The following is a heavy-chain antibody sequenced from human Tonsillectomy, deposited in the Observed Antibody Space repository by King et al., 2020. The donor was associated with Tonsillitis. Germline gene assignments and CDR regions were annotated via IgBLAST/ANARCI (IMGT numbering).Heavy chain of an antibody. CDR1: DGSFSGYY. Sequence: VQLQQWGAGLLKPSETLSLTCAVYDGSFSGYYWSWIRQPPGKGLEWIGEINHSGSTNYNPSLKSRVTISVDTSKNQFSLKLSPVTAADTAVYYCAGISMITFGGVKPWGQGTLVTVSS. V-gene: IGHV4-34*01. CDR2: INHSGST. J-gene: IGHJ5*02. CDR3: AGISMITFGGVKP. D-gene: IGHD3-16*01.